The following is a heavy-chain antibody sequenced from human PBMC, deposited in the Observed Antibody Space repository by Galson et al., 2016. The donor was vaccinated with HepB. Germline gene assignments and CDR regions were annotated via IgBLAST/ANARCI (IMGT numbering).Heavy chain of an antibody. D-gene: IGHD6-25*01. CDR3: AKEGYQRTYHGIDV. J-gene: IGHJ6*02. CDR2: ISYDASNK. V-gene: IGHV3-30*18. Sequence: SLRLSCAASEFTFSNYGIHWVRQAPGKGLEWVAVISYDASNKYYADSVKGRFTISRDNSKKTVYLQMNGLRVDDTAEYYCAKEGYQRTYHGIDVWGPGTTVSVSS. CDR1: EFTFSNYG.